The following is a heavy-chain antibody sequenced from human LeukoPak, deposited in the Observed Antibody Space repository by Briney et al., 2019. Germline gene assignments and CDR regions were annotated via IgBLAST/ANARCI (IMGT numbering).Heavy chain of an antibody. Sequence: GGSLRLSCAASGFTVSSNYMSWVRQAPGKGLEWVSVIYSGGSTYYADSVKGRFTISRDNSKNTLYLQMNSLRAEDTAVYYCARDNIYYYGSGSYYHYGMDVWGQGTTVTVSS. J-gene: IGHJ6*02. CDR1: GFTVSSNY. V-gene: IGHV3-66*01. CDR2: IYSGGST. CDR3: ARDNIYYYGSGSYYHYGMDV. D-gene: IGHD3-10*01.